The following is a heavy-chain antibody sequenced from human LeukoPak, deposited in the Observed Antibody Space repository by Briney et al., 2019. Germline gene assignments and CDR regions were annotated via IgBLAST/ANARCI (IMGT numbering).Heavy chain of an antibody. J-gene: IGHJ4*02. Sequence: GGSLRLSCAAAGFSFSTYAMTWVRQVPGEGLEWVSAITGSGGSTYHADSVKGRFTISRDNSKNTLFLQMNSLRVEDTAVYYCAKGSSSSRPYYFDYWGQGTLVTVSS. CDR2: ITGSGGST. CDR3: AKGSSSSRPYYFDY. D-gene: IGHD6-6*01. CDR1: GFSFSTYA. V-gene: IGHV3-23*01.